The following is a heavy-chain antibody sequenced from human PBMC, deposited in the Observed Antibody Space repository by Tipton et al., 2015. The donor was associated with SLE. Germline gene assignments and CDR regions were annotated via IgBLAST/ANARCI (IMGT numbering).Heavy chain of an antibody. CDR2: INHSGST. J-gene: IGHJ4*02. CDR3: AREQTSYYFDY. CDR1: GGSFSGYY. Sequence: LRLSCAVYGGSFSGYYWSWIRQPPGKGLEWIGEINHSGSTNYNPSLKSRVTISVDTSKNQFSLKLSSVTAADTAVYYCAREQTSYYFDYWGQGTLVTVSS. V-gene: IGHV4-34*01.